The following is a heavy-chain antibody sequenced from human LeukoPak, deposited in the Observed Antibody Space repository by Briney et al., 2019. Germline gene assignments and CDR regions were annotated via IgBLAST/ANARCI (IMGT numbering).Heavy chain of an antibody. J-gene: IGHJ5*02. CDR1: GYTFTSYD. D-gene: IGHD2-2*01. CDR3: ARAVGRSSTSCYGSGEDWFDP. V-gene: IGHV1-8*01. CDR2: MNPNSGNT. Sequence: ASVKVSCKASGYTFTSYDINWVRQATGQGLEWMGWMNPNSGNTGYAQKFQGRVTMTRNTSISTAYMELSSLRSEDTAVYYCARAVGRSSTSCYGSGEDWFDPWGQGTLVTVSS.